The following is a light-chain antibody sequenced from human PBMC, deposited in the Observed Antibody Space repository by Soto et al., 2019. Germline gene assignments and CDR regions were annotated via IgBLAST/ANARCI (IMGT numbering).Light chain of an antibody. J-gene: IGLJ2*01. Sequence: QSALTQPPSASGSPGQSVTISCTGTSSDVGGYNYVSWYQQHPGKAPKLMIYDVSKRPSGVPDRFSGSKSGNTASLTVSGLQAEDEADYYCSSYAGSKGVVFGGGTKLTVL. V-gene: IGLV2-8*01. CDR2: DVS. CDR1: SSDVGGYNY. CDR3: SSYAGSKGVV.